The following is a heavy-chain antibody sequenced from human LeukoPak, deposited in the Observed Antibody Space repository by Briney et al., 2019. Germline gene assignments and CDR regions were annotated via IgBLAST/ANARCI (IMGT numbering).Heavy chain of an antibody. V-gene: IGHV3-66*01. CDR3: ARDSRFRHFDY. CDR2: IYSGGST. Sequence: RGSLRLSCAASGFTVSSNYMSWVRQAPGKGLEWVSVIYSGGSTYYADSVKGRFTISRDNSKNTLYLQMNSLRAEDTAVYCCARDSRFRHFDYWGRGTLVTVSS. J-gene: IGHJ4*02. D-gene: IGHD2-21*01. CDR1: GFTVSSNY.